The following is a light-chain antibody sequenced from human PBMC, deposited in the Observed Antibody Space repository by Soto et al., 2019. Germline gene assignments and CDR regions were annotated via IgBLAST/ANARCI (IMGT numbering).Light chain of an antibody. CDR2: GAS. V-gene: IGKV3-20*01. CDR1: QSVRNNY. J-gene: IGKJ1*01. Sequence: EIVFTQSPGTLSLSPGERATLSCRASQSVRNNYLAWSQPKPGQAPRLLIYGASNSATGIPDRFSGSGSGTDFTLTISRLEPEDFAVYYCQQYGSSGTFGQGTKVDIK. CDR3: QQYGSSGT.